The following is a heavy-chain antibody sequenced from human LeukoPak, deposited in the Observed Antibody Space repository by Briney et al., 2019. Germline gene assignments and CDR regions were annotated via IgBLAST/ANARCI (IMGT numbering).Heavy chain of an antibody. D-gene: IGHD1-26*01. Sequence: SETLSLTCTVSGASTSRYFWSWIRQPPGKGLEWIGYTYYSGGTNYNPSLKSRVTMSLDTSKSQVSLKLRSVTAADTAVYYCAREGSESFLGAFDIWGQGTMVTVSS. V-gene: IGHV4-59*01. J-gene: IGHJ3*02. CDR3: AREGSESFLGAFDI. CDR2: TYYSGGT. CDR1: GASTSRYF.